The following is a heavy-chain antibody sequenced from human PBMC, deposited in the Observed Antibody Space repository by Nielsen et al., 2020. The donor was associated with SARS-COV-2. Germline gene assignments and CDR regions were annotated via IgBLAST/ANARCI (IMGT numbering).Heavy chain of an antibody. Sequence: GESPKISCAASGFTFSDYWMSWVRQAPGKGLEWVANIHQDGGETRYADSVKGRFTISRDNAKNSLYLQMNSLRAEDTAMYYCARNFYGSGSYPFDPWGQGTLVTVSS. CDR3: ARNFYGSGSYPFDP. CDR1: GFTFSDYW. J-gene: IGHJ5*02. V-gene: IGHV3-7*03. D-gene: IGHD3-10*01. CDR2: IHQDGGET.